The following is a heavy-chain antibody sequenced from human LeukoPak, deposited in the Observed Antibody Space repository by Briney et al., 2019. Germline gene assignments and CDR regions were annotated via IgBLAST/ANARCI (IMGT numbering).Heavy chain of an antibody. V-gene: IGHV5-51*01. CDR1: GYSFTTYW. Sequence: GESLKISCRGSGYSFTTYWIDWVRQMPGKGLEWMGIIYPGDSDTRYSPPFQGQVTMSADKSINTAYLQWSSLKASDTAMYYCARRQGCSSTSCPPDSWGQGTLVTVSS. J-gene: IGHJ4*02. CDR3: ARRQGCSSTSCPPDS. D-gene: IGHD2-2*01. CDR2: IYPGDSDT.